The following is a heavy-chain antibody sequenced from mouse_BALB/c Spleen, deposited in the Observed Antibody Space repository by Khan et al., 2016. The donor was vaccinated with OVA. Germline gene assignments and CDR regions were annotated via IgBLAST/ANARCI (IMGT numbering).Heavy chain of an antibody. D-gene: IGHD2-3*01. Sequence: QGQLQQSGPELVRPGVSVKISCKGSGYTFTDYAMHWVKQSHAKSLEWIGLISTYSGNTNYKQKFKGKATMTVDKSSSTAYMELTRLTSEDSAIYYCTRPAYDGYYDYWGQGTTLTVSS. J-gene: IGHJ2*01. CDR1: GYTFTDYA. V-gene: IGHV1S137*01. CDR2: ISTYSGNT. CDR3: TRPAYDGYYDY.